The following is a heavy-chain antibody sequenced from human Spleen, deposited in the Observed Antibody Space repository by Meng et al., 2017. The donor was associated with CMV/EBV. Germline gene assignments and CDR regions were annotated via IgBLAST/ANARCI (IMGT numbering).Heavy chain of an antibody. CDR1: GYTFTGYY. Sequence: ASVKVSCKASGYTFTGYYIHWVRQAPGQGLEWMGWINPNSGGTNYALKFQGRVTMTRDTSISTAYMELSSLRSEDTAMYFCATGEGYCTGYSCQHMEYFQYWGQGTLVTVS. V-gene: IGHV1-2*02. CDR2: INPNSGGT. CDR3: ATGEGYCTGYSCQHMEYFQY. D-gene: IGHD2-8*02. J-gene: IGHJ1*01.